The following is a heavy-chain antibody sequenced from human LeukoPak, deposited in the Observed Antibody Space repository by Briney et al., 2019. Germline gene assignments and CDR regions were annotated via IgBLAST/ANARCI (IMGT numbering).Heavy chain of an antibody. V-gene: IGHV3-23*01. D-gene: IGHD3-10*01. CDR1: GFTFSSYA. Sequence: GGSLRLSCAASGFTFSSYAMSWVRQAPGKGLEWVSAISGSGGSTYYADSVKGRFTISRDTSKNTLYLQMNSLRAEDTAVYYCAKVILDIIMVRGIIEYYYYGMDVWGQGTTVTVSS. CDR2: ISGSGGST. CDR3: AKVILDIIMVRGIIEYYYYGMDV. J-gene: IGHJ6*02.